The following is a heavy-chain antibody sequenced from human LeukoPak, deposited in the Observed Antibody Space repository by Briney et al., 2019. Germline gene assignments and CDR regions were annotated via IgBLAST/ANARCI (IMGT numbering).Heavy chain of an antibody. Sequence: PGGSLRLSCAASGFTFSSYAINWVRQAPGKGLEWVSTISGSGSTYYADSVKGRFTVSRDNSKNTLYLQMNSLRAEDTAVYYCAKTGGSLYYYDSSGYNHFDYWGQGTLVTVSS. CDR1: GFTFSSYA. CDR3: AKTGGSLYYYDSSGYNHFDY. CDR2: ISGSGST. V-gene: IGHV3-23*01. D-gene: IGHD3-22*01. J-gene: IGHJ4*02.